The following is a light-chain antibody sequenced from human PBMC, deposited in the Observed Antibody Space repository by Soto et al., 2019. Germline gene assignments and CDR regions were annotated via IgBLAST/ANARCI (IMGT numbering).Light chain of an antibody. V-gene: IGLV2-14*01. CDR1: SSDIGGYNY. J-gene: IGLJ3*02. CDR2: EVS. CDR3: TSFTTTNTWV. Sequence: QSALTQPASVSGSPGQSITISCTGTSSDIGGYNYVSWYQQHPGKVPKLMIFEVSNRPSGVSYRFSGSKSGNTASLTISGLQPEDEADYYCTSFTTTNTWVFGGGTKVTVL.